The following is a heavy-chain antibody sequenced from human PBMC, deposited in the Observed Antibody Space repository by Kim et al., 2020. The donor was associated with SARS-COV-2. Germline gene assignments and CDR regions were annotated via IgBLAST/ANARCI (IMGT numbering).Heavy chain of an antibody. J-gene: IGHJ5*02. V-gene: IGHV4-39*01. Sequence: SETLSLTCTASGGSISSSSYYWGWIRQPPGKGLEWIGSIYYSGSTYYNPSLKRRVTISVDTSKNQFPLKLSLVTAADTAVYYSAGHKIRGYDDPWWLDP. CDR3: AGHKIRGYDDPWWLDP. CDR1: GGSISSSSYY. CDR2: IYYSGST. D-gene: IGHD5-12*01.